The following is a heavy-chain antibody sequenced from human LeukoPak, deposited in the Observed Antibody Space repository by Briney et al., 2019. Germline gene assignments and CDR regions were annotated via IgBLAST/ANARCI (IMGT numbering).Heavy chain of an antibody. Sequence: ASVKVSCKASGYTFTSYYMHWVRQAPGQGLEWMGIINPSGGSTSYAQKFQGRVTMTRDMSTSTVYMELSSLRSEDTAVYYCARARLDCSGGSCYLDYWGQGTLVTVSS. J-gene: IGHJ4*02. D-gene: IGHD2-15*01. V-gene: IGHV1-46*01. CDR2: INPSGGST. CDR3: ARARLDCSGGSCYLDY. CDR1: GYTFTSYY.